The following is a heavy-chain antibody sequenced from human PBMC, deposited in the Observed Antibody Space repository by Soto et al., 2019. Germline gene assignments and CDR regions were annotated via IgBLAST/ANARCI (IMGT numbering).Heavy chain of an antibody. J-gene: IGHJ4*02. V-gene: IGHV3-23*01. CDR3: ATGEWLSTAYFNC. CDR1: GFTFTSFS. D-gene: IGHD3-3*01. CDR2: ISGSGGAT. Sequence: EVQLLESGGGMVRPGGSLRLSCAASGFTFTSFSVSWVRQAPGKGLEWVSAISGSGGATYYADSVKGRFTVSRDNSSTTGYLQVDSLRVEDTAVYHCATGEWLSTAYFNCWGKGTLVTVSS.